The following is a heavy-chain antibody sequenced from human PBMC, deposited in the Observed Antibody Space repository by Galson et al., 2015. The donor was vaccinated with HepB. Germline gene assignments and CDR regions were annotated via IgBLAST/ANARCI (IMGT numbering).Heavy chain of an antibody. J-gene: IGHJ4*02. CDR2: ISSNGGST. CDR3: VKNGRVDTARGAYFDY. D-gene: IGHD5-18*01. Sequence: SLRLSCAASGFTFSSYAMHWVRQAPGKGLEYVSAISSNGGSTYYADSVKGRFTISRDNSKNTLYLQMSSLRAEDTAVYYCVKNGRVDTARGAYFDYWGQGTLVTVSS. CDR1: GFTFSSYA. V-gene: IGHV3-64D*06.